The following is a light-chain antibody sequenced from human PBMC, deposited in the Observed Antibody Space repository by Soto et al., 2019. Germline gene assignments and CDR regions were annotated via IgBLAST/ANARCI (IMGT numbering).Light chain of an antibody. CDR2: EVS. CDR3: SSYTSSSAPV. J-gene: IGLJ1*01. Sequence: QSVLTQPASVSGSPGQSITISCTGTSSDVGGYNYVSWYQQHPGKAPKLMIYEVSNRPSGVSNRFSGSKSGNTASLTISGPQGEDEADYYCSSYTSSSAPVFGTGTKVTVL. CDR1: SSDVGGYNY. V-gene: IGLV2-14*01.